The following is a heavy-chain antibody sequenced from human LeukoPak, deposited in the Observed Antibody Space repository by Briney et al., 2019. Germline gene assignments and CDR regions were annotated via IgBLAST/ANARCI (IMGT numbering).Heavy chain of an antibody. J-gene: IGHJ4*02. CDR3: AGHHPRNTVDF. D-gene: IGHD2-8*02. CDR2: ISDIGST. CDR1: GGSISSYY. V-gene: IGHV4-59*08. Sequence: SETLSLTCTVSGGSISSYYWSWIRQPPGKGLEWIAYISDIGSTNYNPSLKSRVTISLDTSKDQFPLKLSSVTAADTAVYYCAGHHPRNTVDFWGQGTLVTVSS.